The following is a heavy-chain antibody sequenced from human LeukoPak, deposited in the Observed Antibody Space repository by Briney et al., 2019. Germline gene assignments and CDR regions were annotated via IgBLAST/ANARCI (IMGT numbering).Heavy chain of an antibody. J-gene: IGHJ4*02. Sequence: GGSLRLSCAASGVTFSNAWMSWVRQAPGKGVEWVGRIKSKTDGGTTDYAARVKGRFTMTREEKKNTRYREMNSPKTEDTAVYYCTTAYYDSSGYYYGDWGQGTLVTVSS. CDR1: GVTFSNAW. V-gene: IGHV3-15*01. CDR2: IKSKTDGGTT. D-gene: IGHD3-22*01. CDR3: TTAYYDSSGYYYGD.